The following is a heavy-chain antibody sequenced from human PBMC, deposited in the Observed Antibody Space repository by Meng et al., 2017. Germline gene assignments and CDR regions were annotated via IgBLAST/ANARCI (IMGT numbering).Heavy chain of an antibody. V-gene: IGHV4-34*01. CDR2: INHSGST. CDR3: ARGPTTMAHDFDY. J-gene: IGHJ4*02. CDR1: GGSFSDYY. Sequence: QVQRQQLGEGPLKPSWTLSLTCVFSGGSFSDYYWSWIRQPPGKGLEWIGEINHSGSTNYNPSLESRATISVDTSQNNLSLKLSSVTAADSAVYYCARGPTTMAHDFDYWGQGTLVTVSS. D-gene: IGHD4-11*01.